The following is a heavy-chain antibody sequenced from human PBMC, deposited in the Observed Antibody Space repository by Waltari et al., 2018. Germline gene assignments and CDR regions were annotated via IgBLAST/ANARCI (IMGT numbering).Heavy chain of an antibody. V-gene: IGHV5-51*03. CDR1: GYSFTSYW. J-gene: IGHJ3*02. Sequence: EVQLVQSGAEVKKPGESLKISCKGSGYSFTSYWIGWVRQMPGKGREWRGIIYPCAADTRYSPSFPGQVTTSAAKSISTAYLQWSSLKASDTAMYYCARSVTTDQDAFDIWGQGTMVTVSS. CDR3: ARSVTTDQDAFDI. D-gene: IGHD2-2*01. CDR2: IYPCAADT.